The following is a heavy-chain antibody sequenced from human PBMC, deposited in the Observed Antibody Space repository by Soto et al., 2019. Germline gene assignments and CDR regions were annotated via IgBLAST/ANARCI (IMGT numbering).Heavy chain of an antibody. CDR3: VRHGNRRNTSGWTTDFDY. J-gene: IGHJ4*02. CDR1: GGSISSYY. V-gene: IGHV4-59*08. Sequence: PSETLSLTCAVSGGSISSYYWSWIRQPPGKGLEWIGFIYRSGSTNYNPSLKSRVTMSIDTSKSQFSLKLTSVTAADTAIYYCVRHGNRRNTSGWTTDFDYWGLGTLVTVSS. CDR2: IYRSGST. D-gene: IGHD6-19*01.